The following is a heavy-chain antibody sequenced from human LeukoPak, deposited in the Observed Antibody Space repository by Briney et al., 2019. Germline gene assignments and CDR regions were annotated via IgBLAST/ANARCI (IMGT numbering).Heavy chain of an antibody. CDR1: GFTFSSYA. J-gene: IGHJ4*02. Sequence: GGSLRLSCAASGFTFSSYAMSWVRQAPRKGLEWVSYISSSGSTIYYADSVKGRFTISRDNAKNSLYLQMNSLRAEDTAVYYCARGIAAAVHFDYWGQGTLVTVSS. CDR3: ARGIAAAVHFDY. D-gene: IGHD6-13*01. V-gene: IGHV3-48*03. CDR2: ISSSGSTI.